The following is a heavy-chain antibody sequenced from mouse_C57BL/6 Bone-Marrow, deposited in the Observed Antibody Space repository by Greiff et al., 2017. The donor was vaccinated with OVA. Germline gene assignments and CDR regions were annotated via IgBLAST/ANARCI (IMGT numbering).Heavy chain of an antibody. D-gene: IGHD1-1*01. CDR3: ASWTVYYAMDY. CDR1: GYSFTGYY. V-gene: IGHV1-42*01. Sequence: EVQLQQSGPELVKPGASVKISCKASGYSFTGYYMNWVKQSPEKSLEWIGEINPSTGGTTYNQKFKAKATLTVDKSSSTAYMQLKSLTSEDSAVYYCASWTVYYAMDYWGQGTSVTVSS. CDR2: INPSTGGT. J-gene: IGHJ4*01.